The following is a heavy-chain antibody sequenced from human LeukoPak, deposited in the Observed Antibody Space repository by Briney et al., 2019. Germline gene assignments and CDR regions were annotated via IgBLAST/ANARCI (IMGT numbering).Heavy chain of an antibody. CDR1: GGSFSGYY. CDR3: ARGRYNWNSPNYFDY. J-gene: IGHJ4*02. Sequence: SETLSLTCAVYGGSFSGYYWSWIRQPPGKRLEWIGEINHSGSTNYNPSLKSRVTISVDTSKNQYSLKLSSVTAADTAVYYCARGRYNWNSPNYFDYWGQGTLVTVSS. V-gene: IGHV4-34*01. CDR2: INHSGST. D-gene: IGHD1-7*01.